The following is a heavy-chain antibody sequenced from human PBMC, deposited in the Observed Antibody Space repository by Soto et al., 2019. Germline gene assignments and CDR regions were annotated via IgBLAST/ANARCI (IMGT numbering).Heavy chain of an antibody. D-gene: IGHD3-22*01. CDR2: ISGSGGST. CDR3: AKSAGAVSDSSGWRFDY. CDR1: GFTFSSYA. V-gene: IGHV3-23*01. Sequence: GGSLRLSCAASGFTFSSYAMSWVRQAPGKGLEWVSAISGSGGSTYYADSVKGRFTISRDNSKNTLYLQMNSLRAEDTAVYYCAKSAGAVSDSSGWRFDYWGQGTLVTVSS. J-gene: IGHJ4*02.